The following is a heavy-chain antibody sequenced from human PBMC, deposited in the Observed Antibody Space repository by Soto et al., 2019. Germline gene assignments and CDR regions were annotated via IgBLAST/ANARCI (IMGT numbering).Heavy chain of an antibody. Sequence: EVQLVESGGGLVQPGGSLKLSCAASGFTFSGSAMHWVRQDAGKGLEWVGSIRSKANNDSTAYAASVKGRFTISRDDSKNTAYLQMNSLKTEDTAVYYCTSLDPAIGYYYYYMDVWGKGTTVTVSS. D-gene: IGHD3-3*01. CDR2: IRSKANNDST. J-gene: IGHJ6*03. CDR1: GFTFSGSA. CDR3: TSLDPAIGYYYYYMDV. V-gene: IGHV3-73*01.